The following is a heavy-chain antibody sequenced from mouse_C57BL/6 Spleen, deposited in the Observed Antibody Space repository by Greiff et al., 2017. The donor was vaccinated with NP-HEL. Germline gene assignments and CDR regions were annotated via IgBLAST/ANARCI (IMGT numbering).Heavy chain of an antibody. Sequence: VMLVESGPGLVAPSQSLSITCTVSGFSLTSYAISWVRQPPGKGLEWLGVIWTGGGTKYNSALKSRLSISKDNSKSQVFLKMNSLQTDDTARYYCARTRTAQATLDYWGQGTTLTVSS. J-gene: IGHJ2*01. D-gene: IGHD3-2*02. V-gene: IGHV2-9-1*01. CDR1: GFSLTSYA. CDR2: IWTGGGT. CDR3: ARTRTAQATLDY.